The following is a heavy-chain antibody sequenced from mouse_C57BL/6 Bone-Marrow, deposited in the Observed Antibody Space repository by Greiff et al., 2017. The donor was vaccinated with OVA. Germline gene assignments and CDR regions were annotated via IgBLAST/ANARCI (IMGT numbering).Heavy chain of an antibody. Sequence: VQLQQPGAELVMPGASVKLSCKASGYTFTSYWMHWVKQRPGQGLEWIGEIDPSDSYTNYNQKFKGKSTLTVDKSSSTAYMQLSSLTSEDSAVYYCARERLRRRFAYWGQGTLVTVSA. CDR3: ARERLRRRFAY. CDR1: GYTFTSYW. J-gene: IGHJ3*01. CDR2: IDPSDSYT. V-gene: IGHV1-69*01. D-gene: IGHD2-4*01.